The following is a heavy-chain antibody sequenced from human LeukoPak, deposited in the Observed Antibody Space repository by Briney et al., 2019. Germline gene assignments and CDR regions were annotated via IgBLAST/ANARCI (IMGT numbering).Heavy chain of an antibody. V-gene: IGHV3-23*01. CDR2: ISGSGGST. J-gene: IGHJ4*02. CDR3: AKDAGYCSGGSCPYYFDY. D-gene: IGHD2-15*01. Sequence: GGSLRLSCEASGLTFNNYAMHWVRQSSGKGLEWVSAISGSGGSTYYADSVKGRFTISRDNSKNTLYLQMNSLRAEDTAVYYCAKDAGYCSGGSCPYYFDYWGQGTLVTVSS. CDR1: GLTFNNYA.